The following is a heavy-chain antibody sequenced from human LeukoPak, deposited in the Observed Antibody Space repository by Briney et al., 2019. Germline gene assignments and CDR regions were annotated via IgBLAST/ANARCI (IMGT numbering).Heavy chain of an antibody. CDR3: ATEYSSGAGYRIDY. Sequence: SQTLSLTCTVSGGSINNDRYYWSWIRQPAGKGLQYIGRVYTSGSTYYNPSLKSRVTISVVTSKNQFSLKLSSVTAADTAVYYCATEYSSGAGYRIDYWGQGTLVTVSS. CDR2: VYTSGST. CDR1: GGSINNDRYY. J-gene: IGHJ4*02. D-gene: IGHD6-19*01. V-gene: IGHV4-61*02.